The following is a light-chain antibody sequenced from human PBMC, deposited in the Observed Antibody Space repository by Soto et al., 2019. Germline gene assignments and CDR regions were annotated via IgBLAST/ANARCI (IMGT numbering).Light chain of an antibody. CDR2: GSS. CDR3: HQYGSSPPYT. J-gene: IGKJ2*01. Sequence: EVVLTQSPGTLSLSPGESATLSCRASQSVTNNYFAWYQQKPGQAPRLLIFGSSDRATGIPVRFSGSGSGTDFTLTISRLEPEDFAVYYCHQYGSSPPYTFGQGTKLEIK. CDR1: QSVTNNY. V-gene: IGKV3-20*01.